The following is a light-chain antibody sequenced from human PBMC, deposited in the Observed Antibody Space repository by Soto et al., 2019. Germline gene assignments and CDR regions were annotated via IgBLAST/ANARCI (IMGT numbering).Light chain of an antibody. V-gene: IGKV1-12*01. CDR2: TAS. Sequence: DIQMTPSPSSVSASVGDRVTIACRASQGISSLLAWYHQKPGKAPNRLFHTASSVHSGDPTKFSGSAPGTDFTRTIRGMKPEEYATYYSQQANSCPLTFGGGNQVEIK. J-gene: IGKJ4*01. CDR1: QGISSL. CDR3: QQANSCPLT.